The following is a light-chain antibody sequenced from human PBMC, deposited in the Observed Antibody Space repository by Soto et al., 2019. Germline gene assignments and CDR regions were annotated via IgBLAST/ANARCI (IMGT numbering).Light chain of an antibody. CDR2: DAS. J-gene: IGKJ4*01. Sequence: DIQITQSLSTLSASVGDRVTITCRASQSISSWLAWYQQKPGKAPELLIYDASSLESGVPSRFSGSGSGTEFTLTISGLQPDDFATYYCQQYNSYPLTLGGATKVDIK. CDR3: QQYNSYPLT. CDR1: QSISSW. V-gene: IGKV1-5*01.